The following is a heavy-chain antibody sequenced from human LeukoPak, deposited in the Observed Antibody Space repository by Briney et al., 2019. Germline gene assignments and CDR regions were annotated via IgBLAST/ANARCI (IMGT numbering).Heavy chain of an antibody. J-gene: IGHJ4*02. CDR2: ISGNGGST. D-gene: IGHD6-13*01. Sequence: GGSLRLSCAASGFTFSSYAMSWVRQAPGKGLEWVSAISGNGGSTYYADSVKGRFTISRDNSKNTLYLQMNSLRAEDTAVYYCAKARIAGSNSDYWGQGTLVTVSS. V-gene: IGHV3-23*01. CDR1: GFTFSSYA. CDR3: AKARIAGSNSDY.